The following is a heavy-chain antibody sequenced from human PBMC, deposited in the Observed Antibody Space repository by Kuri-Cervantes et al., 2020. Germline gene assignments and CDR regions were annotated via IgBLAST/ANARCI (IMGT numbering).Heavy chain of an antibody. CDR3: AKRDRPHDAFHL. J-gene: IGHJ3*01. V-gene: IGHV3-21*01. D-gene: IGHD2-21*02. CDR2: ISSSSSYI. Sequence: GESLKISCAASGFTFSSYSMNWVRQAPGKGLEWVSSISSSSSYIYYADSVKGRFTISRDNSKNTVYLQMNSLRTEDTAVYYCAKRDRPHDAFHLWGQGTMVTVSS. CDR1: GFTFSSYS.